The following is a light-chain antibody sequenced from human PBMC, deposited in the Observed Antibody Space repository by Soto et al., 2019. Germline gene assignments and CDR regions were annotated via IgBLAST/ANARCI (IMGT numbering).Light chain of an antibody. J-gene: IGKJ1*01. Sequence: EIVLTQSPGTLSLSPGERATVSCRASQSVSSSYLAWYQQKPGQAPRLLIDGASSRATGIPDRVSGSGSGTDFTLTISRLEPEDFAVYYCQHYDNWPPWTFGPGTKVDIK. CDR3: QHYDNWPPWT. CDR1: QSVSSSY. CDR2: GAS. V-gene: IGKV3-20*01.